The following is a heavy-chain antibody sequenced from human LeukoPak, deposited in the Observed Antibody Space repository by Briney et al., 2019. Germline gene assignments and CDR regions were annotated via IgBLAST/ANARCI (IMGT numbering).Heavy chain of an antibody. V-gene: IGHV1-18*01. CDR3: VRTLEYYGSGSYFDY. Sequence: ASVKVSCKASGYTFTSYGISWVRQAPGQGLEWMGWISAYNGNTNYAQKLQGRVTMTTDTSTSTAYMELRSLRSDDTAVYYCVRTLEYYGSGSYFDYWGQGTLVTVSS. D-gene: IGHD3-10*01. CDR1: GYTFTSYG. J-gene: IGHJ4*02. CDR2: ISAYNGNT.